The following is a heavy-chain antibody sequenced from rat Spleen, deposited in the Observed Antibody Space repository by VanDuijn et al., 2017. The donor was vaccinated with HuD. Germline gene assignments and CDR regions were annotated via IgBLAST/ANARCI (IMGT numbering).Heavy chain of an antibody. J-gene: IGHJ2*01. V-gene: IGHV4-2*01. CDR2: INKNSRTI. CDR1: GFNFNDYW. CDR3: AREAFGVDD. Sequence: EVKLVESGGGLVQPGRSLKLSCAASGFNFNDYWMGWVRQAPGKGLEWIGEINKNSRTIKYSPSLKDKFTISRDNAQNTLYLQMTKLGSEDTAIYYCAREAFGVDDWGQGVKVTVTS. D-gene: IGHD4-3*01.